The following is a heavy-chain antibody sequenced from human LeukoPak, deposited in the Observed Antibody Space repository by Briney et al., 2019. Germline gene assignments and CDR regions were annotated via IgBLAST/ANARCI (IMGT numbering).Heavy chain of an antibody. D-gene: IGHD3-22*01. Sequence: GGSLRLSCEASGFTFSGYEMNWVRQAPGKGLEWISYICGRGVTTYYADSVKGRFTISRDDAKKLLYLEMNSLRAEDTAVYYCARDVWGDRSSYFDYWGQGILVTVSS. CDR3: ARDVWGDRSSYFDY. CDR2: ICGRGVTT. CDR1: GFTFSGYE. J-gene: IGHJ4*02. V-gene: IGHV3-48*03.